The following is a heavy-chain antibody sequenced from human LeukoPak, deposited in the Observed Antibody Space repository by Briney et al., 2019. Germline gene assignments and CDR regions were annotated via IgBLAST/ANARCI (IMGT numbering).Heavy chain of an antibody. CDR3: ASNLLGYCSSTSCYTSPYFDY. Sequence: GGSLRLSCAASGFTFSSYAMSWVRQAPGKGLEWVSAISGSGGSTYYADSVKGRFTISRDNSKNTLYLQMNSLRAEDTAVYYCASNLLGYCSSTSCYTSPYFDYWGQGTLVTVSS. V-gene: IGHV3-23*01. CDR2: ISGSGGST. J-gene: IGHJ4*02. CDR1: GFTFSSYA. D-gene: IGHD2-2*02.